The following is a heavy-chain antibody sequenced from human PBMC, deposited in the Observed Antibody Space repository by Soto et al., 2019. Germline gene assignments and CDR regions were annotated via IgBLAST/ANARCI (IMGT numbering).Heavy chain of an antibody. D-gene: IGHD5-18*01. CDR2: INAGNGNT. CDR1: GYTFTSYA. V-gene: IGHV1-3*01. CDR3: ARSPGYSYGDY. J-gene: IGHJ4*02. Sequence: QVQLVQSGAEVKKPGASVKVSCKASGYTFTSYAMHWVRQAPGQRLEWMGWINAGNGNTKYSQKFQGRVTITRDTAASTAYMELSSMRSEDTAVYYCARSPGYSYGDYWGQGTLVTVSS.